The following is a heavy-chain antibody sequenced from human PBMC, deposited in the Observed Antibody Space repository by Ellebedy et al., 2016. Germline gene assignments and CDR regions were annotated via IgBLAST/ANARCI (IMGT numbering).Heavy chain of an antibody. V-gene: IGHV3-7*03. D-gene: IGHD3-3*02. CDR2: INKPGSET. CDR1: GFAFEEFS. Sequence: GGSLRLSCAPSGFAFEEFSMTWVRQVPGKGLEWVANINKPGSETYYVDSVRGRFTVSRDNAKNSLFLQMNSLRVEDMGMYYCVRDNGHFVNYFAYWGQGTLVTVSS. J-gene: IGHJ4*02. CDR3: VRDNGHFVNYFAY.